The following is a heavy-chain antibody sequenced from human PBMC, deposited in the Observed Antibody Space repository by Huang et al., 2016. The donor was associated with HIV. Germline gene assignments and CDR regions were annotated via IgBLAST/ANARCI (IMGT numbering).Heavy chain of an antibody. CDR3: ARQWELLQAFDI. D-gene: IGHD1-26*01. CDR2: IYYSGST. Sequence: QLQLQESGPGLVKPSETLSLTCTVSGGSISSSSYYWGWIRQPPGKGLEWIGSIYYSGSTYYNPSLKSRVTIAGDTSKNQFSRKLSSVTAADTAVYYCARQWELLQAFDIWGQGTMVTVSS. CDR1: GGSISSSSYY. J-gene: IGHJ3*02. V-gene: IGHV4-39*01.